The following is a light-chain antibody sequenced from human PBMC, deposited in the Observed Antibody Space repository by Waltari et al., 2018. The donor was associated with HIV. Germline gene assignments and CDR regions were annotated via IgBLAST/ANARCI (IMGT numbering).Light chain of an antibody. Sequence: QLVLTQSPSASASLGASVKFTCTLSSGHSNYDIAMHQQQPEKGPRYLMKLNSDGSHSKGDGIPDRFSGSSSGAERYLTISSLQSEDEADYYCQTWDTGIRVFGGGTKLTVL. CDR1: SGHSNYD. J-gene: IGLJ3*02. CDR3: QTWDTGIRV. V-gene: IGLV4-69*01. CDR2: LNSDGSH.